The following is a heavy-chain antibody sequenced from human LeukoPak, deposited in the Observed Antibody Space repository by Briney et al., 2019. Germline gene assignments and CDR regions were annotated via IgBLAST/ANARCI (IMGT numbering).Heavy chain of an antibody. J-gene: IGHJ4*02. Sequence: KPSETLSLTCTVSGYSITSGYYWGWIRQPPGKGLEWIGSSYHSGSTFYNPSLKSRVTISVDTSKNQFSLKLSSVTAADTAVYYCASVAGRFDYWGQGTLVTVSS. CDR2: SYHSGST. D-gene: IGHD6-19*01. CDR1: GYSITSGYY. V-gene: IGHV4-38-2*02. CDR3: ASVAGRFDY.